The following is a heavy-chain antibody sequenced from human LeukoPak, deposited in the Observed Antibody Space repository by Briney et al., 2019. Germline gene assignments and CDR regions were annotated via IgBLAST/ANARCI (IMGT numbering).Heavy chain of an antibody. CDR3: ARVRGKITIFGVALSNWFDP. CDR1: GGSFSGYY. CDR2: FNHSGST. D-gene: IGHD3-3*01. Sequence: SETLSLTCAVYGGSFSGYYWSWIRQPPGKGLEWIGEFNHSGSTNYNPSLKSRVTISVDTSKNQFSLKLSSVTAADTAVYYCARVRGKITIFGVALSNWFDPWGQGTLVTVSS. J-gene: IGHJ5*02. V-gene: IGHV4-34*01.